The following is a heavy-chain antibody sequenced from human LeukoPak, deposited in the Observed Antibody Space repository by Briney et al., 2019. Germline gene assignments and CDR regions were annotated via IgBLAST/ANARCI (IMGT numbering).Heavy chain of an antibody. D-gene: IGHD3-22*01. CDR3: ARAPSEIGGYYPEYFRH. V-gene: IGHV3-74*01. CDR1: GFTFSTYW. J-gene: IGHJ1*01. Sequence: GGSLRLSCAASGFTFSTYWMHWVRQAPGKGLVWVSRIKSDGSTNYADSVKGRFTISRDNAKNTVSLQMNSLRPEDTGVYYCARAPSEIGGYYPEYFRHWGQGTLVTVYS. CDR2: IKSDGST.